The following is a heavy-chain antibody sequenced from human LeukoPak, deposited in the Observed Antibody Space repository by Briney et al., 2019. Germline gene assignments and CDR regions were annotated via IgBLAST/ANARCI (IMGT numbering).Heavy chain of an antibody. V-gene: IGHV4-39*01. Sequence: PSETLSLTCTVSGGSISSSSYYWGWIRRPPGTGLEWIGSIYYGGSSYYNPSLKSRVTISVDTSKNQFSLNLNSVTAADTAVYYCARHRGSGSYYDPHDCWGQGTLVTVSS. J-gene: IGHJ4*02. D-gene: IGHD1-26*01. CDR2: IYYGGSS. CDR1: GGSISSSSYY. CDR3: ARHRGSGSYYDPHDC.